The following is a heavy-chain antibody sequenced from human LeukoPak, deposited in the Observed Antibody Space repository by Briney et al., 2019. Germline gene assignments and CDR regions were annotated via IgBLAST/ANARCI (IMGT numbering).Heavy chain of an antibody. V-gene: IGHV3-11*04. Sequence: GGSLRLSCAASGFTFSDYYMSWIRQAPGKGLEWVSYISSSGSTIYYADSVKGRFTISRDNAKNSLYLQMNSLRAEDTAVYYCARQYSSSWTNYYYYGMDVWGQGTTVTVSS. J-gene: IGHJ6*02. CDR3: ARQYSSSWTNYYYYGMDV. CDR2: ISSSGSTI. CDR1: GFTFSDYY. D-gene: IGHD6-13*01.